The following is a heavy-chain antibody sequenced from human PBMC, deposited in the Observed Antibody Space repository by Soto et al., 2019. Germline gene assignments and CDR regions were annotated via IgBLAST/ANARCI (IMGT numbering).Heavy chain of an antibody. CDR1: GFTVSSNY. V-gene: IGHV3-66*01. CDR2: IYSGGST. D-gene: IGHD2-21*01. CDR3: ARERWGYRYYYMDV. Sequence: GGSLRLSCAASGFTVSSNYMSWVRQAPGKGLEWVSVIYSGGSTYYADSVKGRFTISRDNSKNTLYLQMNSLRAEDTAVYYCARERWGYRYYYMDVWGKGTTVTVSS. J-gene: IGHJ6*03.